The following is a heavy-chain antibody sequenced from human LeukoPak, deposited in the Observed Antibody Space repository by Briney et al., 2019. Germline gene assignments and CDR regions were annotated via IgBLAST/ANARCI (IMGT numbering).Heavy chain of an antibody. CDR1: GFTFDDYA. V-gene: IGHV3-43*02. D-gene: IGHD3-10*01. J-gene: IGHJ4*02. CDR3: AKDIRDIWFGELEH. Sequence: GGYLRLSCAASGFTFDDYAMHWLRQAAGKGLEWVSLISGDGGSTYYADSMRGRFTISRDNSKNSLYLQMNSLRTEDTAFYYCAKDIRDIWFGELEHWGQGSLVTVSS. CDR2: ISGDGGST.